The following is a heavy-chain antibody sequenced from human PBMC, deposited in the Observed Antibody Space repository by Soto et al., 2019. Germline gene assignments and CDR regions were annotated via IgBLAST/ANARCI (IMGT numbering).Heavy chain of an antibody. V-gene: IGHV4-59*01. CDR3: ARDLMVRGLQRAYYCYGMDV. Sequence: PSETLSLTCTVPGGSISSYYWSWIRQPPGKGLEWIGYIYYSGSTNYNPSLKSRVTISVDTSKNQFSLKLSSVTAADTAVYYCARDLMVRGLQRAYYCYGMDVWGQGTTVTVSS. CDR1: GGSISSYY. D-gene: IGHD3-10*01. J-gene: IGHJ6*02. CDR2: IYYSGST.